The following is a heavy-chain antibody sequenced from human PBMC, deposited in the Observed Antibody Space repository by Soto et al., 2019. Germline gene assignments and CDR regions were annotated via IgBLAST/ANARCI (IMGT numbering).Heavy chain of an antibody. J-gene: IGHJ6*02. D-gene: IGHD2-2*01. CDR1: GCTFSSFG. Sequence: GGSLRLSCAVSGCTFSSFGMSWVRQAPGKGLEWVSAISGSGDVTYYADSVKGRFTISRDNPRNTLDLQMNNLRAEDTAVYYCARYIPGVRYYGMDVWGQGTTVTVSS. CDR2: ISGSGDVT. CDR3: ARYIPGVRYYGMDV. V-gene: IGHV3-23*01.